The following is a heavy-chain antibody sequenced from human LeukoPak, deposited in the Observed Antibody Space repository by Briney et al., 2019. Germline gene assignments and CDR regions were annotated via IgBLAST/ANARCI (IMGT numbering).Heavy chain of an antibody. V-gene: IGHV3-9*01. CDR3: AKGSSNFFDWLLGDY. J-gene: IGHJ4*02. CDR1: RFTFSNYN. CDR2: ISWNSGSI. D-gene: IGHD3-9*01. Sequence: GGSLRLSCAASRFTFSNYNMHWVRQAPGKGLEWVSGISWNSGSIGYADSVKGRFTISRDNAKNSLYLQMNSLRAEDTALYYCAKGSSNFFDWLLGDYWGQGTLVTVSS.